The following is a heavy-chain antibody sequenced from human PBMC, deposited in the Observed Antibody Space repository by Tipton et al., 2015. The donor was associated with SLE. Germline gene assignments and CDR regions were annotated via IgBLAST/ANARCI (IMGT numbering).Heavy chain of an antibody. V-gene: IGHV4-31*03. CDR1: GGSISSGGDY. Sequence: TLSLTCTVSGGSISSGGDYWSWIRPLPGKGLEWIGYISNSGSTYYNPSLKSRVTISVDTSKNQFSLKLSSVTAADTAVYYCARDLKYGSGSYFDYWGQGTLVTVSS. D-gene: IGHD3-10*01. CDR3: ARDLKYGSGSYFDY. J-gene: IGHJ4*02. CDR2: ISNSGST.